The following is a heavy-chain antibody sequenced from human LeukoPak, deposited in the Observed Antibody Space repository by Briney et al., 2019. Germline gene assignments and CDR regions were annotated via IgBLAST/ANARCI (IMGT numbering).Heavy chain of an antibody. J-gene: IGHJ4*02. Sequence: PGGSLRLSCAASGFTFSSYAMHWVRQAPGKGLEWVSAISGSGGSTYYADSVKGRFTISRDNSKNTLYLQMNSLRAEDTAVYYCASDSSGWTGWHFFDYWGQGTLVTVSS. D-gene: IGHD6-19*01. V-gene: IGHV3-23*01. CDR2: ISGSGGST. CDR1: GFTFSSYA. CDR3: ASDSSGWTGWHFFDY.